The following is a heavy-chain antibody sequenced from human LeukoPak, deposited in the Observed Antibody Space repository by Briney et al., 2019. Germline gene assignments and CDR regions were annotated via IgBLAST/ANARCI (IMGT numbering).Heavy chain of an antibody. J-gene: IGHJ4*02. CDR2: ISAYNGNT. CDR1: GYTFTGYY. CDR3: ARAVDSSSWYPHY. Sequence: ASVKVSCKASGYTFTGYYMHWVRQAPGQGLEWMGWISAYNGNTNYAQKLQGRVTMTTDTSTSTAYMELRSLRSDDTAVYYCARAVDSSSWYPHYWGQGTLVTVSS. V-gene: IGHV1-18*04. D-gene: IGHD6-13*01.